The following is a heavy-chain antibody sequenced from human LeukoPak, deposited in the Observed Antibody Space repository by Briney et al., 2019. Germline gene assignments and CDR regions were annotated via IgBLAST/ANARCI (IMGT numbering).Heavy chain of an antibody. CDR2: IGAGGDST. J-gene: IGHJ4*02. CDR3: DKTMGSSYDFWSGYHRDVGIDY. D-gene: IGHD3-3*01. CDR1: GFTFTSFA. V-gene: IGHV3-23*01. Sequence: PGGSLRLSCAASGFTFTSFAMSWVRQAPGEGLEWVSAIGAGGDSTYYADSVKGRFTISRDNSKNTLFLQMNSLRAEDTAVYHCDKTMGSSYDFWSGYHRDVGIDYWGQGTLVTVSS.